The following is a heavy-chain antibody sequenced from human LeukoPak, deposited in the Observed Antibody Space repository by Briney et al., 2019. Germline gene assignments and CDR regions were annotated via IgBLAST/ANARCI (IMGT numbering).Heavy chain of an antibody. J-gene: IGHJ4*02. CDR2: ISGRGGST. CDR1: GFTFSSYA. V-gene: IGHV3-23*01. Sequence: GGSLRLSCAASGFTFSSYAMSWVRQAPGKGLEWVSAISGRGGSTYYADSVKGRFTIPRDNSKNTLYLQMNSLRAEDTAVYYCAKDVTYDSSGYYPYYFDYWGQGTLVTVSS. D-gene: IGHD3-22*01. CDR3: AKDVTYDSSGYYPYYFDY.